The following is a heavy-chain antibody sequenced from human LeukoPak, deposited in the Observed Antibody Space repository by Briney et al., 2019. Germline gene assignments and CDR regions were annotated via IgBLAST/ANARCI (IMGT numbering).Heavy chain of an antibody. J-gene: IGHJ5*02. V-gene: IGHV1-3*01. Sequence: ASVKVSCKASGYTFSDYAVHWMRQAPGQRLEWMGWINAGNGNTKSSQRLQGRVTIIRDTSASTVYMELSSLRSEDTAVYYCAREHDFWSGYSYDLWGQGTLVTVSS. D-gene: IGHD3-3*01. CDR3: AREHDFWSGYSYDL. CDR1: GYTFSDYA. CDR2: INAGNGNT.